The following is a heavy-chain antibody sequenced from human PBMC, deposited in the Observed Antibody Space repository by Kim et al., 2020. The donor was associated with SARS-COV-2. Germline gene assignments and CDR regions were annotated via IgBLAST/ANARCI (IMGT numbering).Heavy chain of an antibody. CDR2: INPNSGGT. Sequence: ASVKVSCKASGYTFTGYYMHWVRQAPGQGLEWMGRINPNSGGTNYAQKFQGRVTMTRDTSISTAYMELSRLRSDDTAVYYCARDSSIFGVVITPLSYYYGMDVWGQGTMVTVSS. V-gene: IGHV1-2*06. CDR3: ARDSSIFGVVITPLSYYYGMDV. CDR1: GYTFTGYY. D-gene: IGHD3-3*01. J-gene: IGHJ6*02.